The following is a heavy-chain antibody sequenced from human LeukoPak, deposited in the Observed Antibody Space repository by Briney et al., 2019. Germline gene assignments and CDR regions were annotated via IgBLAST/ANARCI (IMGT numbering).Heavy chain of an antibody. Sequence: SETLSLTCTVSGGSISSYYWSWIRQPPGKGLEWIGYIYYSGSTNYNPSLKSRVTISVDTSKNQFSLKLSSVTAADTAVYYCARAQDAFDIWSQGTMVTVSS. CDR1: GGSISSYY. J-gene: IGHJ3*02. V-gene: IGHV4-59*01. CDR3: ARAQDAFDI. CDR2: IYYSGST.